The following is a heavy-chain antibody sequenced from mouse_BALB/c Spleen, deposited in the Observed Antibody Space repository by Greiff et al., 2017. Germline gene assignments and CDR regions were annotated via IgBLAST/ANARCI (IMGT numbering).Heavy chain of an antibody. V-gene: IGHV2-6-4*01. CDR2: IWGGGST. Sequence: VKLMESGPGLVAPSQSLSITCTVSGFSLSRYSVHWVRQPPGKGLEWLGMIWGGGSTDYNSALKSRLSISKDNSKSQVSLKMNSLQTDDTAMYYCASYGSSSYYAMDYWGQGTSVTVSS. CDR3: ASYGSSSYYAMDY. CDR1: GFSLSRYS. D-gene: IGHD1-1*01. J-gene: IGHJ4*01.